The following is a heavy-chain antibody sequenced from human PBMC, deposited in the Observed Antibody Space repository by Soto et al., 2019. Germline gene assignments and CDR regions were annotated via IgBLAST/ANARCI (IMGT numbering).Heavy chain of an antibody. CDR3: AGMEGSVDGFLVYYFDS. D-gene: IGHD2-15*01. J-gene: IGHJ4*02. Sequence: SETLSLTCTVSGGSISTNFWNWVRQPPGKTLEWIGYINYRGNTNYNPSLNSRATISLDTSKNQFSLNLTSVTAADTAVYYCAGMEGSVDGFLVYYFDSWGQGTLVTVSS. CDR1: GGSISTNF. CDR2: INYRGNT. V-gene: IGHV4-59*01.